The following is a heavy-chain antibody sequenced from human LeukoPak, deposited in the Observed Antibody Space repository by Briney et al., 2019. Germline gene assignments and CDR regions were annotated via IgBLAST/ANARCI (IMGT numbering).Heavy chain of an antibody. D-gene: IGHD2-15*01. CDR2: IYHSGST. J-gene: IGHJ4*02. Sequence: SETLSLTCAVSGGSISSSNWWSWVRQLPGKGLEWIGEIYHSGSTNYNPSLKSRVTISVDKSKNQFSLKLSSVTAADTAVYYCARGMCSGGSCYNYAIDYWGQGTLVTVSS. CDR1: GGSISSSNW. V-gene: IGHV4-4*02. CDR3: ARGMCSGGSCYNYAIDY.